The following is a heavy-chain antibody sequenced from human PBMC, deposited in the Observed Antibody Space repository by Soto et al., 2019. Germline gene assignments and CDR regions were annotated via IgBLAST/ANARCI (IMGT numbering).Heavy chain of an antibody. CDR1: GYTFSNYG. D-gene: IGHD1-1*01. Sequence: ASVKVSCKASGYTFSNYGITCVRRAPGQRFEWMGWISASKGNTNYAQKFQGRVTMTTDTSTSTFYMELRSLRSDDTAIYYCASRSGQLPYYFDYWGQGTLVTVS. CDR2: ISASKGNT. V-gene: IGHV1-18*01. CDR3: ASRSGQLPYYFDY. J-gene: IGHJ4*02.